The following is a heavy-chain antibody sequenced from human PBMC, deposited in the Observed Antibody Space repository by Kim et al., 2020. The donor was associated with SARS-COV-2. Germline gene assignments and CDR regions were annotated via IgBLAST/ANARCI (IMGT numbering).Heavy chain of an antibody. D-gene: IGHD6-13*01. CDR1: GFTFSSYG. CDR3: ARDERGVDSSSWYTFDY. V-gene: IGHV3-33*05. CDR2: ISYDGSNK. J-gene: IGHJ4*02. Sequence: GGSLRLSCAASGFTFSSYGMHWVRQAPGKGLEWVAVISYDGSNKYYADSVKGRFTISRDNSKNTLYLQMNSLRAEDTAVYYCARDERGVDSSSWYTFDYWGQGTLVTVSS.